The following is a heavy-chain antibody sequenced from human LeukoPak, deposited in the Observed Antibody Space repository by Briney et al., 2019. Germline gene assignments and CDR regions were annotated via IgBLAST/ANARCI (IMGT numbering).Heavy chain of an antibody. Sequence: PSETLSLTCTVSGDSINRHYWSWIRQTPGKGLEWIGYISYRGTTKYNPSLKSRVTISIDTSNNQFSLRLSSVTAADTAVYYCARVNDFWSGYVDYWGQGTLVTVSS. CDR3: ARVNDFWSGYVDY. D-gene: IGHD3-3*01. V-gene: IGHV4-59*08. J-gene: IGHJ4*02. CDR2: ISYRGTT. CDR1: GDSINRHY.